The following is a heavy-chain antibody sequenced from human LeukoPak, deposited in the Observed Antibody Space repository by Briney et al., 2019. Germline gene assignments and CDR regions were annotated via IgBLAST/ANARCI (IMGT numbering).Heavy chain of an antibody. CDR3: ASSRSTVTTLYYYSMDV. CDR1: LYAISNRYY. V-gene: IGHV4-38-2*02. J-gene: IGHJ6*03. Sequence: PSETLSLTCTVSLYAISNRYYWGWVRPAPRKGLEWIGCRYDSGITYYNPSLNSRVNIPDDKSQYQFSLTLICVTAPDPARHYFASSRSTVTTLYYYSMDVWGKGTTVTVSS. D-gene: IGHD4-11*01. CDR2: RYDSGIT.